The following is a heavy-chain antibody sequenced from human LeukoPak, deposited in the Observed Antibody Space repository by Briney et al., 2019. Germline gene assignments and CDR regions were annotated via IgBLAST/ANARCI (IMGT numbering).Heavy chain of an antibody. V-gene: IGHV4-59*08. CDR3: ARQAAPERGFSYGPVDY. CDR1: GGSISNYY. J-gene: IGHJ4*01. CDR2: IYDTGST. D-gene: IGHD5-18*01. Sequence: TSETLSLTCTVSGGSISNYYWSWIRQPPGKGLEWIGYIYDTGSTKYNPSLKSRLTISIDTSKSQFSLDLRSVTAADTAVYFCARQAAPERGFSYGPVDYWGHGSLATVSS.